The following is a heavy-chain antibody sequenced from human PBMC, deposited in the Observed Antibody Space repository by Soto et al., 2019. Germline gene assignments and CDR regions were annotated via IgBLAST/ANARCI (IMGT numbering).Heavy chain of an antibody. CDR3: ARRIAVVAYYYYMAV. D-gene: IGHD6-19*01. CDR2: ISAYNGNT. Sequence: QVQLVQSGAEVKKPGASVKVSCKASGYTFTSYGISWVRQAPGQGPEWMGWISAYNGNTNYAQEFQGRVTMTTDTSTSTAYMELRSLRSDDTAVYYCARRIAVVAYYYYMAVWGKGTTVTVSS. CDR1: GYTFTSYG. J-gene: IGHJ6*03. V-gene: IGHV1-18*04.